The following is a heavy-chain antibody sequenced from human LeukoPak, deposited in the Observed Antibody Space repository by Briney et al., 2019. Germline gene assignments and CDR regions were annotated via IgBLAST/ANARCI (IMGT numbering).Heavy chain of an antibody. J-gene: IGHJ3*02. Sequence: GGSLRLSCAASGFTFSSYSMNWVRQAPGKGLEWVSYISSSSSTIYYADSVKGRFTISTDNANNSLYLQMNSLRAEDTAVYYCARSLRNAFDIWGQGTMVTVSS. CDR1: GFTFSSYS. CDR3: ARSLRNAFDI. CDR2: ISSSSSTI. V-gene: IGHV3-48*01. D-gene: IGHD3-3*01.